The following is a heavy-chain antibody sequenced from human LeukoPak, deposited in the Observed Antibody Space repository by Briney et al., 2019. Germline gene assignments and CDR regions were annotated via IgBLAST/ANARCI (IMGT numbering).Heavy chain of an antibody. V-gene: IGHV1-69*06. D-gene: IGHD6-19*01. CDR1: GGTFSSYA. Sequence: SVKVSCKASGGTFSSYAISWVRQAPGQGLEWMGWIIPIFGTANYAQKFQGRVTITADKSTSTAYMELSSLRSEDTAVYYCARDPLIAGAGILSSGWFDPWGQGTLVTVSS. CDR3: ARDPLIAGAGILSSGWFDP. CDR2: IIPIFGTA. J-gene: IGHJ5*02.